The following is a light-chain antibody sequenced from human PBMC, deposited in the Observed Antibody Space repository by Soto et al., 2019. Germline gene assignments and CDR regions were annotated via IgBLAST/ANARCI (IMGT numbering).Light chain of an antibody. CDR2: EVS. Sequence: QSALTQPPSASGSLRQSVTISCTGTSSDVGGYNYVSWYQQHPDKAPKLMIYEVSKRPSGVPDRFSGSKSGNTASLTVSGLQAEDEADYYCSSYSGTYYLVFGGGTKLPVL. CDR1: SSDVGGYNY. V-gene: IGLV2-8*01. J-gene: IGLJ2*01. CDR3: SSYSGTYYLV.